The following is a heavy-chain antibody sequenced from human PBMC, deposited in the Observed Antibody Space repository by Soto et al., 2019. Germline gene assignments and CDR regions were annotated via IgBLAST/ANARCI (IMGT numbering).Heavy chain of an antibody. V-gene: IGHV4-39*01. J-gene: IGHJ4*02. Sequence: QLQLQESGPGLVKPSETLSLTRIVSGGSISGSDYYWGWIRQPPGKGMEWIGNIYYSESTYYNPSLKSRVTISVDTSKNQFSLKLSSVTAADTAVYYCARHRRDKTYFDYWGQGTLVTVSS. CDR2: IYYSEST. CDR3: ARHRRDKTYFDY. CDR1: GGSISGSDYY. D-gene: IGHD2-15*01.